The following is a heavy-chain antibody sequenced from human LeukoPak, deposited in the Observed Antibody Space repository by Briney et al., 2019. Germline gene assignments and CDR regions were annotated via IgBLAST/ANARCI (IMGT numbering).Heavy chain of an antibody. D-gene: IGHD5-12*01. J-gene: IGHJ6*03. Sequence: GASVKVSCKASGYTFTSYGISWVRQAPGQGLEWMGWISAYNGNTNYAQKLQGRVTMTTDTSTSTAYMELRSLRSDDTAVYYCARRSVAPEDYYYYYMDVWGKGTTVTISS. CDR1: GYTFTSYG. CDR2: ISAYNGNT. CDR3: ARRSVAPEDYYYYYMDV. V-gene: IGHV1-18*01.